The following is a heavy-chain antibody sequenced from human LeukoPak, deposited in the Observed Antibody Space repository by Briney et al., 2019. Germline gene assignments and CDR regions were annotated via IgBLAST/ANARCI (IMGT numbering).Heavy chain of an antibody. Sequence: PGGSLRLSCAASGFTFSSYSMDWVRQAPGKGLEWVSSISSSSSYIYYADSMRGRFTISRDNAKNSLYLQMNSLRAEDTAVYYCARGAPYYDILTGYYEGDAFDIWGQGTMVTVSS. CDR3: ARGAPYYDILTGYYEGDAFDI. CDR2: ISSSSSYI. D-gene: IGHD3-9*01. J-gene: IGHJ3*02. V-gene: IGHV3-21*01. CDR1: GFTFSSYS.